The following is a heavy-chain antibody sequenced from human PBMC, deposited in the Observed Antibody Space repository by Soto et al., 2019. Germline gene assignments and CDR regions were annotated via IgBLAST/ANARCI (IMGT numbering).Heavy chain of an antibody. V-gene: IGHV4-4*02. CDR3: AKAGSWNLEY. CDR1: GYSISSGSW. CDR2: IHLSEST. Sequence: PSETLSLTCDVSGYSISSGSWWGWVRQPPGKGLEWIGEIHLSESTNYNPSLKSRVTISADKSKNQFSLEVRSVTAADTAVYYCAKAGSWNLEYWDQGPTVTVSS. D-gene: IGHD1-1*01. J-gene: IGHJ6*02.